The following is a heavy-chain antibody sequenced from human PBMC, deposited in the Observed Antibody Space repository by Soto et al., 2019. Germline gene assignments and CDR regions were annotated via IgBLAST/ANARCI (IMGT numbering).Heavy chain of an antibody. D-gene: IGHD4-17*01. CDR1: GGTFSSYT. CDR2: IIPILGIA. CDR3: ARGDYGDYVHFYL. V-gene: IGHV1-69*02. J-gene: IGHJ2*01. Sequence: GASVKVSCKASGGTFSSYTISWVRQAPGQGLEWMGRIIPILGIANYAQRFQGRVTITADKSTSTAYMELSSLRSEDTAVYYCARGDYGDYVHFYLWGRGTLVTVSS.